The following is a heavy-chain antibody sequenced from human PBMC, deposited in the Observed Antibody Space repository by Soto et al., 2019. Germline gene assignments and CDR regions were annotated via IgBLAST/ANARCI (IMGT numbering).Heavy chain of an antibody. CDR3: ARYAVAGNGGVRFDY. V-gene: IGHV4-59*01. CDR1: GGSISTYY. Sequence: QVQLQESGPGLVKPSETLSLTCTVSGGSISTYYWSWIRQPPGKGLEWIGYIYYSGSTNYNPSLKSRVNISVDTSKNQFSLKLSSVTAADTAVYYCARYAVAGNGGVRFDYWGQGTLVTVSS. J-gene: IGHJ4*02. D-gene: IGHD6-19*01. CDR2: IYYSGST.